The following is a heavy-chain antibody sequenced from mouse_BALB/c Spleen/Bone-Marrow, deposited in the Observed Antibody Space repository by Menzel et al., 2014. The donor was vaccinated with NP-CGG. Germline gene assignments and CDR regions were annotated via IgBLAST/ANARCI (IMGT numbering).Heavy chain of an antibody. D-gene: IGHD2-3*01. CDR2: IYPVNVHA. J-gene: IGHJ4*01. Sequence: QVQLRQPGPELVKPGASVRISCKASGYTFTNYYIHWVKQRPGQGLEWIGWIYPVNVHANFNEKFRGKATLTADKSSSTAYMQLSSLTSEDSAVYFCARWLLPYYAMDYWGQGTSVTVSS. CDR3: ARWLLPYYAMDY. CDR1: GYTFTNYY. V-gene: IGHV1S56*01.